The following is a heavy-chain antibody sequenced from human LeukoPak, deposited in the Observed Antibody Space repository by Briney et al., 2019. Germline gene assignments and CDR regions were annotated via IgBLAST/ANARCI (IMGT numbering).Heavy chain of an antibody. J-gene: IGHJ5*02. V-gene: IGHV4-4*07. D-gene: IGHD3-22*01. CDR1: GGSISCYY. CDR2: IYTPGHT. CDR3: ARGKYYYDSNSSYRYFDP. Sequence: PSETLSLTCFVSGGSISCYYWSWIRQPAGKGLEWIGRIYTPGHTNYNPSVKSRVTMSIDTSKKQFSLKLSSVTAADTAVYYCARGKYYYDSNSSYRYFDPWGQGTLVTVSS.